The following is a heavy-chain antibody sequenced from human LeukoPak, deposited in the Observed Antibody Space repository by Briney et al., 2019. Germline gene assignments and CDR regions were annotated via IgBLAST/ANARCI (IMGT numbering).Heavy chain of an antibody. J-gene: IGHJ4*02. CDR2: ISGSGGST. CDR3: AKGSSSGYSSYYFDY. Sequence: GGTLRLSCAASGFTFSSYGMSWVRQAPGKGLEWVSAISGSGGSTYYADSVKGRFTISRDNSKNTLYLQMNSLRAEDTAVYYCAKGSSSGYSSYYFDYWGQGTLVTVSS. D-gene: IGHD3-22*01. CDR1: GFTFSSYG. V-gene: IGHV3-23*01.